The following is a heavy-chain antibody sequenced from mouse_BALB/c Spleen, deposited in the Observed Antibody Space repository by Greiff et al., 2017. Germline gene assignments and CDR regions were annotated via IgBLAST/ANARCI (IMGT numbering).Heavy chain of an antibody. CDR2: ISSGGGST. CDR3: ARQHYYGSSYGYFDV. J-gene: IGHJ1*01. CDR1: GFAFSSYD. D-gene: IGHD1-1*01. Sequence: EVQGVESGGGLVKPGGSLKLSCAASGFAFSSYDMSWVRQTPEKRLEWVAYISSGGGSTYYPDTVKGRFTISRDNAKNTLYLQMSSLKSEDTAMYYCARQHYYGSSYGYFDVWGAGTTVTVSS. V-gene: IGHV5-12-1*01.